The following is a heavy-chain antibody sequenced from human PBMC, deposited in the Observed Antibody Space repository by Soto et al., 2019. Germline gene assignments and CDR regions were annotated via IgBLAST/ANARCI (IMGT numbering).Heavy chain of an antibody. J-gene: IGHJ6*02. V-gene: IGHV4-31*03. CDR2: IYYSGST. Sequence: SEALSLTCTVSGGSISSGGYYWSCIRQHPGKGLEWIGYIYYSGSTYYNPSLKSRVTISVDTSKNQFSLKLSSVTAADTAVYYCGRGVEGLVWFGEYPRGMDVWGQGTTVTVSS. CDR1: GGSISSGGYY. CDR3: GRGVEGLVWFGEYPRGMDV. D-gene: IGHD3-10*01.